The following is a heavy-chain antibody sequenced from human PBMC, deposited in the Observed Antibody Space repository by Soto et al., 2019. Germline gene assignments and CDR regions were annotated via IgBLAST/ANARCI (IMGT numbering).Heavy chain of an antibody. D-gene: IGHD3-10*01. CDR3: AKDLVYRGSEDFYYYYGMDV. V-gene: IGHV3-9*01. J-gene: IGHJ6*02. Sequence: HLGGSLRLSCAASGFTFDDYAMHWGRQAPGKGLEWVSGISWNSGSIGYADSVKGRFTISRDNAKNSLYLQMNSLRAEDTALYYCAKDLVYRGSEDFYYYYGMDVWGQGTTVTVSS. CDR2: ISWNSGSI. CDR1: GFTFDDYA.